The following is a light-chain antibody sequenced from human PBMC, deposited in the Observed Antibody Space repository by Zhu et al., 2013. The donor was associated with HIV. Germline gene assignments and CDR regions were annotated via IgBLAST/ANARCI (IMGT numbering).Light chain of an antibody. CDR1: QSLSNMF. Sequence: TVLTQSPGTLSLSPGERATLSCRASQSLSNMFLAWYQQKPGQAPRLVIYGASNRASGIPDRFSGSGSGTDFTLTISGLEPEDFATYYCQQCSNWPPVTFGGGTKVEIK. CDR2: GAS. CDR3: QQCSNWPPVT. J-gene: IGKJ4*01. V-gene: IGKV3D-20*02.